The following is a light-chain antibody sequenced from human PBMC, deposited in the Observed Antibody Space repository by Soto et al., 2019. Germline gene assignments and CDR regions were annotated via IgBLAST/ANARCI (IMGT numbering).Light chain of an antibody. J-gene: IGLJ1*01. CDR2: EVS. CDR1: SSDVGGYNY. V-gene: IGLV2-14*01. Sequence: QSALTHPASVAGSPGQSITISFTGTSSDVGGYNYVSWYQQHPGKAPKLMIYEVSNRPSGVSNRFSGSKSGNTASLTISGLQAEDEADYYCSSYTSSSTLYVFGTGTKVTVL. CDR3: SSYTSSSTLYV.